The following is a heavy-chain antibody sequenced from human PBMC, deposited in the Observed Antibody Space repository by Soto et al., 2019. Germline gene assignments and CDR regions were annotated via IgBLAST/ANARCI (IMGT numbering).Heavy chain of an antibody. V-gene: IGHV4-59*01. CDR2: IYYSGST. CDR1: GGSISSYY. D-gene: IGHD6-6*01. CDR3: ARRRGYSSSSVYYFDY. Sequence: TSETLSLTCTVSGGSISSYYLSWIRQPPGKGLEWIGYIYYSGSTNYNPSLKSRVTISVDTSKNQFSLKLSSVTAADTAVYYCARRRGYSSSSVYYFDYWGQGTLVTVSS. J-gene: IGHJ4*02.